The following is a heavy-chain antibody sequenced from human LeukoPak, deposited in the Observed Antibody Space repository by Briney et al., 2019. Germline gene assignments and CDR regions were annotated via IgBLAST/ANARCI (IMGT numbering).Heavy chain of an antibody. CDR2: IYPGDSDT. D-gene: IGHD3-3*01. V-gene: IGHV5-51*01. CDR1: GYSFTSYW. CDR3: ARPSDYDFWSGYYNY. J-gene: IGHJ4*02. Sequence: GESLKISCKGSGYSFTSYWIGWVRQMPGKGLEWMGIIYPGDSDTRYGPSFQGQVTISADKSISTAYLQWSSLKASDTAMYYCARPSDYDFWSGYYNYWGQGTLVTVSS.